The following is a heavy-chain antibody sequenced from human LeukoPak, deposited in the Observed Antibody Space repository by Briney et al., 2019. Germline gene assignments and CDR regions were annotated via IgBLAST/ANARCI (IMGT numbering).Heavy chain of an antibody. V-gene: IGHV1-46*01. CDR1: GYTFTTYY. CDR2: IDPSGGST. Sequence: ASVKVSCNASGYTFTTYYMHWVRQAPGQGLEWLGIIDPSGGSTSYAQQFQGRVTMTRDTSTSTVYMELSSLRSEDTPVYYCARERITMVRGTQYNWFDPWGQGTLVTVSS. CDR3: ARERITMVRGTQYNWFDP. J-gene: IGHJ5*02. D-gene: IGHD3-10*01.